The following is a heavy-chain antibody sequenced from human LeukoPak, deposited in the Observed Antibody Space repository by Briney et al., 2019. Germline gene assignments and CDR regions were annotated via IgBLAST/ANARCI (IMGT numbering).Heavy chain of an antibody. Sequence: GGSLRLSCSASGFTFRSHAMSWVRQAPGKGLEWVASINQDGSEQRYVASVKGRFTISRDNAKSSLYLHMNSLRAADTAVYYCARDPEEWLVPIDYWGQGTLVTVSS. V-gene: IGHV3-7*01. D-gene: IGHD5-12*01. CDR1: GFTFRSHA. CDR2: INQDGSEQ. J-gene: IGHJ4*02. CDR3: ARDPEEWLVPIDY.